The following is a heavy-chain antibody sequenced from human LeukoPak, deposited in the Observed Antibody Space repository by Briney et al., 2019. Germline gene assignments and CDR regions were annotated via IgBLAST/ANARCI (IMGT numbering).Heavy chain of an antibody. Sequence: SETLSLTCAVSGGSISSGGYSWSWIRQPPGKGLEWIGYIYHSGSTYYNPSLKSRVTISVDRSKNQFSLKLSSVTAADTAVYYCARGVVANGDFDYWGQGTLVTVSS. D-gene: IGHD2-15*01. CDR1: GGSISSGGYS. CDR3: ARGVVANGDFDY. J-gene: IGHJ4*02. CDR2: IYHSGST. V-gene: IGHV4-30-2*01.